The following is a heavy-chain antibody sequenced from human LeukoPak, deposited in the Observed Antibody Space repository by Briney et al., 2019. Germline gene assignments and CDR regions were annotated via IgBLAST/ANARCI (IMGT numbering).Heavy chain of an antibody. Sequence: ETLSLTCTVSGGSISSYYWSWIRQPPGKGLEWVSAISGSGGSTYYADSVKGRFTISRDNSKNTLYLQMNSLRAEDTAVYYCAKGGYSSRVAYFDYWGQGTLVTVSS. CDR3: AKGGYSSRVAYFDY. D-gene: IGHD6-19*01. CDR1: GGSISSYY. V-gene: IGHV3-23*01. J-gene: IGHJ4*02. CDR2: ISGSGGST.